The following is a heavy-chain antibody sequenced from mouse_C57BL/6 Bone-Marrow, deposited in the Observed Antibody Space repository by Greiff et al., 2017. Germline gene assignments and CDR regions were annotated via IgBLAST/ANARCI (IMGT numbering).Heavy chain of an antibody. CDR1: GYTFTSYW. CDR2: IDPSDSYT. Sequence: QVQLKQPGAELVMPGASVKLSCKASGYTFTSYWMHWVKQRPGQGLEWIGEIDPSDSYTNYNQKFKGKSTLPVDKSSSTPFMQLSSLTSEDSAVYCCARGGRSWYFDVWGTGTTVTVSS. J-gene: IGHJ1*03. V-gene: IGHV1-69*01. CDR3: ARGGRSWYFDV.